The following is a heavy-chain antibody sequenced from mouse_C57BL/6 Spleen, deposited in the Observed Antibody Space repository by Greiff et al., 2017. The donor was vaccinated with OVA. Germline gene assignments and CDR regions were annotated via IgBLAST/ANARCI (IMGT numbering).Heavy chain of an antibody. Sequence: VQLQQPGAELVRPGSSVKLSCKASGYTFTGYCMDWVKQRPGQGLEWIGNIYPSDGGTHYNHKFKDKATLTVDKSSSTAYMQLSSLTSEDSAVYYCAREGYHYAMDYWGQGTSVTVSS. CDR1: GYTFTGYC. V-gene: IGHV1-61*01. CDR2: IYPSDGGT. CDR3: AREGYHYAMDY. J-gene: IGHJ4*01.